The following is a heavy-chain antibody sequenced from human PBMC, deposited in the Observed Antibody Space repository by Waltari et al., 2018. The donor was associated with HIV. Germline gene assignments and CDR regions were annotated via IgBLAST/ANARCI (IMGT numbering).Heavy chain of an antibody. CDR2: VYYSGST. V-gene: IGHV4-39*02. D-gene: IGHD2-8*01. CDR1: GGSISSNSYY. Sequence: QLQLQESGPGLVKPSETVSLICTVSGGSISSNSYYRGWTRQPPGKGPEWIGSVYYSGSTYYNPSLKSRVTISVDTPKNHFSLKLTSMTATDSAVYYCARGYCSSRACYTGSWFDPWGQGTLVTVSS. J-gene: IGHJ5*02. CDR3: ARGYCSSRACYTGSWFDP.